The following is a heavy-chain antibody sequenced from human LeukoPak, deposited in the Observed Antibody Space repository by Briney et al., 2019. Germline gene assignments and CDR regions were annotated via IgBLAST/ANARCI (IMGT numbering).Heavy chain of an antibody. CDR3: ARGSGLLWFGERDWYFDL. D-gene: IGHD3-10*01. V-gene: IGHV3-13*01. CDR2: IGTAGDT. J-gene: IGHJ2*01. Sequence: GGSLRLSCAASGFIVSSNYMSWVRQAPGKGLEWVSAIGTAGDTYYPGSVKGRFTISRENAKNSLYLQMNSLRAGDTAVYYYARGSGLLWFGERDWYFDLWGRGTLVTVSS. CDR1: GFIVSSNY.